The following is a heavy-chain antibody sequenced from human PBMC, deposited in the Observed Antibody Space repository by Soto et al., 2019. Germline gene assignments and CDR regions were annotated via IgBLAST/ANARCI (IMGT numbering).Heavy chain of an antibody. Sequence: ASVKVSCKAAGGTFSSYAISWVRQAPGQGLEWMGGIIPIFGTANYAQKFQGRVTITADESTSTAYMELSSLRSEDTAVYYCARDRPRAVAGVSDALDIWGQGTMVTGSS. CDR1: GGTFSSYA. D-gene: IGHD6-19*01. CDR3: ARDRPRAVAGVSDALDI. V-gene: IGHV1-69*13. J-gene: IGHJ3*02. CDR2: IIPIFGTA.